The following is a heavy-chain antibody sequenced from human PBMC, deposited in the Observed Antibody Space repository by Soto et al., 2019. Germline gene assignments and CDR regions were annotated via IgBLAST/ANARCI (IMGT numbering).Heavy chain of an antibody. CDR1: SESFSGYF. CDR3: ARHYYYDSSGYSSTDRFFGS. V-gene: IGHV4-34*01. CDR2: INHSGST. J-gene: IGHJ4*02. D-gene: IGHD3-22*01. Sequence: QVQLQQWGAGLLKPSETLSLTCAVYSESFSGYFWTWIRQPPGKGLEWIGEINHSGSTNYNPSLKSLVTISVDPSKNQFSLRLNSVTAADTAVYYCARHYYYDSSGYSSTDRFFGSWGQGTLVTVSS.